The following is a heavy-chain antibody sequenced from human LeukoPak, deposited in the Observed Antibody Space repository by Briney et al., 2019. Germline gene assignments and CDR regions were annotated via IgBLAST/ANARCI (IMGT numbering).Heavy chain of an antibody. CDR2: IIPILGIA. CDR3: ASTPRGDSGYVRYGMDV. CDR1: GGTFSSYA. D-gene: IGHD5-12*01. V-gene: IGHV1-69*04. Sequence: SVKVSCKASGGTFSSYAISWVRQAPGQGLEWMGRIIPILGIANYAQKFQGRVTITADKSTSTAYMELSSLRSEDTAVYYCASTPRGDSGYVRYGMDVWGQGTTVTVSS. J-gene: IGHJ6*02.